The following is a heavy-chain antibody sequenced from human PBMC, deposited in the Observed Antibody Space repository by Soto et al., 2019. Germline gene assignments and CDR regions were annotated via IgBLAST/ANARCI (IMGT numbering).Heavy chain of an antibody. CDR2: IYYSGST. CDR3: ARVGGYDFWSGYRYWYFDL. V-gene: IGHV4-59*08. J-gene: IGHJ2*01. Sequence: QVQLQESGPGLVKPSETLSLTCTVSGGSFSSYYWSWIRQPPGKGLEWIGYIYYSGSTNYNPSLKSRVTISVDTSKNQFSLKLSSVTAADTAVYYCARVGGYDFWSGYRYWYFDLWGRGTLVTVSS. CDR1: GGSFSSYY. D-gene: IGHD3-3*01.